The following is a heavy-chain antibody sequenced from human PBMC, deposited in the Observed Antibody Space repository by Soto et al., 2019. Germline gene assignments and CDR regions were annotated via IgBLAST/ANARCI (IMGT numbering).Heavy chain of an antibody. CDR3: ESNNGYYRLGN. Sequence: QVVLVESGGGVVQPGRSLRLSCAASGFTFSNYGMHWVRQAPGKGLEWVAIIWYDGSNKYYADSVKGRFTISRDKSKNTVYLEMNSMSAEDTALYHGESNNGYYRLGNWGRGTLVTVSS. CDR2: IWYDGSNK. V-gene: IGHV3-33*01. D-gene: IGHD1-26*01. CDR1: GFTFSNYG. J-gene: IGHJ4*02.